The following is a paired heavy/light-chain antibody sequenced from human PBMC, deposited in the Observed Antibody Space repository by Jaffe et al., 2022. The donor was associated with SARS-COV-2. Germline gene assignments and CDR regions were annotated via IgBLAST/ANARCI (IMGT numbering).Heavy chain of an antibody. V-gene: IGHV4-4*02. CDR1: GGSISSSNW. J-gene: IGHJ6*02. Sequence: QVQLQESGPGLVKPSGTLSLTCAVSGGSISSSNWWSWVRQPPGKGLEWIGEIYHSGSTNYNPSLKSRVTISVDKSKNQFSLKLSSVTAADTAVYYCAKEGSSSEIYYYYGMDVWGQGTTVTVSS. CDR2: IYHSGST. D-gene: IGHD6-6*01. CDR3: AKEGSSSEIYYYYGMDV.
Light chain of an antibody. CDR1: SSNIGNNY. CDR2: DNN. V-gene: IGLV1-51*01. Sequence: QSVLTQPPSVSAAPGQKVTISCSGSSSNIGNNYVSWYQQLPGTAPKLLIYDNNKRPSGIPDRFSGSKSGTSATLGITGLQTGDEADYYCGTWDSSLSAGQYVFGTGTKVTVL. CDR3: GTWDSSLSAGQYV. J-gene: IGLJ1*01.